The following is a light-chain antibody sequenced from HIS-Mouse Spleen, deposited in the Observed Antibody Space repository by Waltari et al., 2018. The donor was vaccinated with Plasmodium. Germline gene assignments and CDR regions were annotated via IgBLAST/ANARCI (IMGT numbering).Light chain of an antibody. Sequence: QSALTQPASVSGSPGQSITISCTVTSSDCGSYNLFSWYQQHPGKAPKLMIYEGSKRPSGVSNRFSGSKSGNTASLTISGLQAEDEADYYCCSYAGSSTFVVFGGGTKLTVL. CDR1: SSDCGSYNL. CDR3: CSYAGSSTFVV. CDR2: EGS. J-gene: IGLJ2*01. V-gene: IGLV2-23*03.